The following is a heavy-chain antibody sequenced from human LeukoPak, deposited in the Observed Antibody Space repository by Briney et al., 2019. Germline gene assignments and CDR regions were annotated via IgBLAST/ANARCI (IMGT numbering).Heavy chain of an antibody. CDR2: ISSSSSYI. D-gene: IGHD1-20*01. CDR1: GFTFSSYS. CDR3: ASRPLSITGTTGGFDY. J-gene: IGHJ4*02. Sequence: AGGSLRLSCAASGFTFSSYSMNWVRQAPGKGLEWVSSISSSSSYIYYADSVKGRFTISRDNAKNSLYLQMNSLRAEDTAVYYCASRPLSITGTTGGFDYWGQGTLVTVSS. V-gene: IGHV3-21*01.